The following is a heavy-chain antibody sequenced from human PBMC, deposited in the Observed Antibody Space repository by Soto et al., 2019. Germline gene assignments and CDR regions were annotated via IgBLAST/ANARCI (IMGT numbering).Heavy chain of an antibody. Sequence: PSQTLSLPCAISGDSVSSNSSAWNFIRQSPSRGLEWLGRTYYRSKWYNDYAVSVKSRITINPDTSKNHFSLQLKSVTPEDTALYFCARLAPGGSGGGGDYWGQGTLVTV. D-gene: IGHD6-19*01. CDR2: TYYRSKWYN. J-gene: IGHJ4*02. CDR1: GDSVSSNSSA. V-gene: IGHV6-1*01. CDR3: ARLAPGGSGGGGDY.